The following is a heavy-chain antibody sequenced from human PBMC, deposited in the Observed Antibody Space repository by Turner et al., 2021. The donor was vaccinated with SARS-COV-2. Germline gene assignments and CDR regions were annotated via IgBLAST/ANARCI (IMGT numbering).Heavy chain of an antibody. CDR3: AKAQLGYYLGVDY. CDR1: GFSFSSYV. D-gene: IGHD3-3*01. V-gene: IGHV3-23*01. CDR2: ISGSGGST. J-gene: IGHJ4*02. Sequence: EVQLLESGGGLVQPGGSLRLSCAASGFSFSSYVMSWVRQAPGKGLEWVSSISGSGGSTSYADSVKGRFTISRDNSKNTLYLQMNSLRAEDTAVYYCAKAQLGYYLGVDYWGQGTLVTVSS.